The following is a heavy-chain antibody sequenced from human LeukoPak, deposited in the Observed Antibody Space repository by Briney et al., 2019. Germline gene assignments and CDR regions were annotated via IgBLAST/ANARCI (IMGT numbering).Heavy chain of an antibody. D-gene: IGHD2-2*01. CDR3: VREDAHTYYFDF. CDR2: IKSTGDTT. CDR1: GCTFTGYY. J-gene: IGHJ4*02. V-gene: IGHV1-46*01. Sequence: ASVKVSCKASGCTFTGYYMHWVRQAPGQGLEWVAIIKSTGDTTVYAQKFQGRVTVTRDTSTSTVYMDLSSLSSEDTAVYYCVREDAHTYYFDFWGPGTLVTVSS.